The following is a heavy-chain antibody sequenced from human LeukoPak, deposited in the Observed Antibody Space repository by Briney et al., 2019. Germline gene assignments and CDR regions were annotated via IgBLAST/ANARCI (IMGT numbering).Heavy chain of an antibody. CDR3: ATGGYLTLFDY. V-gene: IGHV4-61*02. CDR1: GGSISSGSYY. D-gene: IGHD3-16*01. J-gene: IGHJ4*02. Sequence: SETLSLXCTVSGGSISSGSYYWSWIRQPAGKGLEWIGRIYTSGSTNYNPSLKSRVTISVDTSKNQFSLKLSSVTAADTAVYYCATGGYLTLFDYRGQGTLVTVSS. CDR2: IYTSGST.